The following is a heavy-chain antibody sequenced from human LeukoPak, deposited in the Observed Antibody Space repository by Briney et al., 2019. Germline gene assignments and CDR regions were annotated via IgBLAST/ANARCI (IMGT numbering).Heavy chain of an antibody. CDR3: ANYYGSGSN. CDR2: IYYSGST. J-gene: IGHJ4*02. Sequence: SETLSLTCTVSGGSISSYYWSWIRQPPGKGLEWIGYIYYSGSTNYNPSLKSRVTISVDTSKNQFSLKLSSVTAEDTAVYYCANYYGSGSNWGQGTLVTVSS. D-gene: IGHD3-10*01. CDR1: GGSISSYY. V-gene: IGHV4-59*01.